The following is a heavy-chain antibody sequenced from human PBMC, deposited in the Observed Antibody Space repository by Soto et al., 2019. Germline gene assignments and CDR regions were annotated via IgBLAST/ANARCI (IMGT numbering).Heavy chain of an antibody. CDR2: ISYDGNNK. D-gene: IGHD3-10*01. CDR3: AKLITMVRGVIMDAFDI. Sequence: QVQLVESGGGVVQPGRSLRLSCAASGFTFSSYDIHWVRQAPGKGLEWVALISYDGNNKYYADSVKGRFTISRDNSKNTLYLQMNSLRVEDTAVYYCAKLITMVRGVIMDAFDIWGQGTMVTVSS. CDR1: GFTFSSYD. J-gene: IGHJ3*02. V-gene: IGHV3-30*18.